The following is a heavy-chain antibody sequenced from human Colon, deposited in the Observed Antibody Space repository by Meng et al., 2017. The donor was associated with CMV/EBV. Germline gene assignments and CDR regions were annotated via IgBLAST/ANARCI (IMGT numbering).Heavy chain of an antibody. J-gene: IGHJ4*02. CDR1: GFTFSSYA. CDR3: AKDPASGSYSSGGYYFDY. Sequence: GESLKISWAASGFTFSSYAMHWVRQAPGKGLEWVAVISYDGSNKYYADSVKGRFTISRDNSKNTLYLQMNSLRAEDTAVYYCAKDPASGSYSSGGYYFDYWGQGTLVTVSS. V-gene: IGHV3-30*04. D-gene: IGHD1-26*01. CDR2: ISYDGSNK.